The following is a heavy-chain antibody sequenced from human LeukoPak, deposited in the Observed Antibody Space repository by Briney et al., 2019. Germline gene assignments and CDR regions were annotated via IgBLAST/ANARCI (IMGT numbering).Heavy chain of an antibody. D-gene: IGHD1-26*01. CDR3: ARVGPQRSRSFNWFDP. Sequence: TLSLTCTVSGGSINSGSYYWSWIRQPAGKGLEWIGRIYTSGSTNYNPSLKSRATISVDTPKNQFSLNLNSVTAADSAVYYCARVGPQRSRSFNWFDPWGQGTLVTVSS. CDR2: IYTSGST. J-gene: IGHJ5*02. CDR1: GGSINSGSYY. V-gene: IGHV4-61*02.